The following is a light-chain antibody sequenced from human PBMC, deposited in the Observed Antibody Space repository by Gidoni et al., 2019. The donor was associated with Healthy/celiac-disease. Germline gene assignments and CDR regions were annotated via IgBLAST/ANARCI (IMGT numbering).Light chain of an antibody. CDR3: QAWDSSRDVV. CDR2: QDS. V-gene: IGLV3-1*01. J-gene: IGLJ2*01. Sequence: SYELTQPPSVSVSPGQTASITCSGDKLGEKYACWYQQKPGQSPVLVIYQDSKRPSGIPERFSGSNSGNTATLTISGTQAMDEADYYCQAWDSSRDVVFGGGTKLTVL. CDR1: KLGEKY.